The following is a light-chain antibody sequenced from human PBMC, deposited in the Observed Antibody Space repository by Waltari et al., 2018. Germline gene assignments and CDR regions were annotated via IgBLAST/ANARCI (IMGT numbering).Light chain of an antibody. V-gene: IGKV2-28*01. CDR1: QSLLHSNGYNY. CDR3: MQALQTPYT. Sequence: DIVMTXXXLSLPVXPGEPASISCRSSQSLLHSNGYNYLDWYLXKPGQSPPLLIYLGSNRASGVPDRFSGSGSXXDFTLKIXXVEAEDVXXXYCMQALQTPYTFGXGTKLEIK. CDR2: LGS. J-gene: IGKJ2*01.